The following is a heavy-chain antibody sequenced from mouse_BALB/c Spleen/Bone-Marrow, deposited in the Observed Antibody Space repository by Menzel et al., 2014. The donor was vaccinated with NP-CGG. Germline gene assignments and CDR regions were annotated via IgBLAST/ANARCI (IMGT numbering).Heavy chain of an antibody. D-gene: IGHD2-4*01. V-gene: IGHV1-7*01. CDR1: GYTFTSYW. J-gene: IGHJ2*01. CDR3: ERSGDYGQSDY. CDR2: INPSTGYT. Sequence: QVQLKQSGAELAKPGASVKMSCKASGYTFTSYWMHWVKQRPGQGLEWIGYINPSTGYTEYNQKFKDKATLTADKSSSTAYMQLSSLTSEDSAVYCCERSGDYGQSDYWGQGTTLTVSS.